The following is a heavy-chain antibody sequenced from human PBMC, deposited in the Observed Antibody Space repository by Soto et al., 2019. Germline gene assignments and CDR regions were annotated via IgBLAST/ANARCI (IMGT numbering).Heavy chain of an antibody. V-gene: IGHV1-18*01. D-gene: IGHD3-3*01. CDR3: ARDRPPYDFWSGYSVVNFDY. J-gene: IGHJ4*02. CDR1: GYTFTSYG. CDR2: ISAYNGNT. Sequence: GAPVKVSCKASGYTFTSYGISWVRQAPGQGLEWMGWISAYNGNTNYAQKLQGRVTMTTDTSTSTAYMELRSLRSDDTAVYYCARDRPPYDFWSGYSVVNFDYWGQGTLVTVSS.